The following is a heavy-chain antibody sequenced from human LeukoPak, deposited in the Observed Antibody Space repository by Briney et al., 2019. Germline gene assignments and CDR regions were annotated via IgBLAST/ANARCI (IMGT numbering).Heavy chain of an antibody. V-gene: IGHV3-23*01. J-gene: IGHJ4*02. CDR1: EFTFSSYA. Sequence: PGRSLRLSCAASEFTFSSYAMHWVRQAPGKGLEWVSAISGSGGSTYYADSVKGRFTISRDNSKNTLYLQMNSLRAEDTAVYYCAKDRDDSSVELFDYWGQGTLVTVSS. CDR2: ISGSGGST. D-gene: IGHD3-22*01. CDR3: AKDRDDSSVELFDY.